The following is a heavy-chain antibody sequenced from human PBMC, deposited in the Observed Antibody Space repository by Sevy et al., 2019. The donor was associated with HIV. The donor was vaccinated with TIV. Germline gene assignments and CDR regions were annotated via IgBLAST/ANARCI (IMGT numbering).Heavy chain of an antibody. Sequence: GGSLRLSCAASGFTFSDHYMDWVRQAPGKGLEWVGRIRNKANSDTTENAGSEKGKFTISRDDSKNSLYLQMHSLKTEDTAVYYCDRLPTYGSVTYFLDYWGQGSLVTVSS. J-gene: IGHJ4*02. V-gene: IGHV3-72*01. CDR2: IRNKANSDTT. D-gene: IGHD3-10*01. CDR1: GFTFSDHY. CDR3: DRLPTYGSVTYFLDY.